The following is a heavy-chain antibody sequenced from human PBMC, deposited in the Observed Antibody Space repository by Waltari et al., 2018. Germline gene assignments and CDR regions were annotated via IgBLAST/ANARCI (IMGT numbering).Heavy chain of an antibody. J-gene: IGHJ4*02. CDR2: ISSSSSTI. CDR1: GFTFSSYS. V-gene: IGHV3-48*01. CDR3: ARAPDYYDSSGYTQGPFDY. D-gene: IGHD3-22*01. Sequence: EVQLVESGGGLVQPGGSLRLSCAASGFTFSSYSMNWVRQAPGQGLEWVSYISSSSSTIYYADSVKGRFTISRDNAKNSLYLQMNSLRAEDTAVYYCARAPDYYDSSGYTQGPFDYWGQGTLVTVSS.